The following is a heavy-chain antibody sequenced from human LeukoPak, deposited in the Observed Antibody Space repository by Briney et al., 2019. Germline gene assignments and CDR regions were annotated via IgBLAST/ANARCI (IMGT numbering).Heavy chain of an antibody. J-gene: IGHJ3*02. CDR3: AKGYYYDSSGYYFSLVAFDI. Sequence: GGSLRLSCAASEFTFSSFAMTWVRQAPGKGLEWVSSISGSGDSTYYADSVKGRFTISRDNSKNTLYLQMNSLRAEDTAVYYCAKGYYYDSSGYYFSLVAFDIWGQGTMVTVSS. CDR1: EFTFSSFA. V-gene: IGHV3-23*01. CDR2: ISGSGDST. D-gene: IGHD3-22*01.